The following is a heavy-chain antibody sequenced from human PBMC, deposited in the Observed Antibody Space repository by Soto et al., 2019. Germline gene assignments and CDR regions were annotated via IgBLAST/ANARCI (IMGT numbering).Heavy chain of an antibody. Sequence: EVQLVESGGGLVKPGGSLRLSCAASGFTFSNAWMNWVRQAPGKGLEWVGRIESKTDGGTTDYAAPVKGRFTISRDDSKNTLYLQMNSLKTEDTAVYYCTTEHLYDFWSGYYRPDYWGQGTLVTVSS. CDR2: IESKTDGGTT. V-gene: IGHV3-15*07. J-gene: IGHJ4*02. CDR3: TTEHLYDFWSGYYRPDY. CDR1: GFTFSNAW. D-gene: IGHD3-3*01.